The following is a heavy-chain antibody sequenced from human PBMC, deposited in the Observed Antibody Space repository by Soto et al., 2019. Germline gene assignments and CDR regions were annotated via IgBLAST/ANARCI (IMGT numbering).Heavy chain of an antibody. Sequence: QPGGSLRLSCAASGFTFSSYAMSWVRQAPGKGLEWVSAISGSGGSTYYADSVKGRFTISRDNSKNTLYLQMNSLRAEDTAVYYCAKWGRSAVWSGYGFDYWGQGTLVTVSS. D-gene: IGHD3-3*01. J-gene: IGHJ4*02. CDR3: AKWGRSAVWSGYGFDY. V-gene: IGHV3-23*01. CDR2: ISGSGGST. CDR1: GFTFSSYA.